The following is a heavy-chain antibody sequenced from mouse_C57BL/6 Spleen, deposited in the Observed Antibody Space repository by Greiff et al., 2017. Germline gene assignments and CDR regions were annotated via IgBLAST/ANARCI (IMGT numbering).Heavy chain of an antibody. CDR3: ARHYSNGFDY. CDR2: IYPGSGNT. V-gene: IGHV1-66*01. CDR1: GYSFTSYY. Sequence: QVHVKQSGPELVKPGASVKISCKASGYSFTSYYIHWVKQRPGQGLEWIGWIYPGSGNTKYNEKFKGKATLTADTSSSTAYMQLSSLTSEDSAVYYCARHYSNGFDYWGQGTTLTVSS. D-gene: IGHD2-5*01. J-gene: IGHJ2*01.